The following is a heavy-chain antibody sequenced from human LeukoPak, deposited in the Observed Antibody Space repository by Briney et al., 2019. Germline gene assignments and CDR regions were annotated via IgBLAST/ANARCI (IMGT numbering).Heavy chain of an antibody. CDR2: ISYDGSNK. CDR3: ARDPQFPDNYYYYMDV. J-gene: IGHJ6*03. D-gene: IGHD1-14*01. V-gene: IGHV3-30*04. Sequence: GRSLRLSCAASGFTFSSYAMHWVRQAPGKGLEWVAVISYDGSNKYYADSVKGRFIISRDNSKNTLYLQMNSLRAEDTAVYYCARDPQFPDNYYYYMDVWGKGTTVTVSS. CDR1: GFTFSSYA.